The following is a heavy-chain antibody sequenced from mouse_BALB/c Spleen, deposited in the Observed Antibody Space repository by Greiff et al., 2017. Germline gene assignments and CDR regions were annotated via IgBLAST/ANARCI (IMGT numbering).Heavy chain of an antibody. CDR3: ARSYDGYYDAWFAY. V-gene: IGHV1-69*02. CDR2: IDPSDSYT. J-gene: IGHJ3*01. CDR1: GYTFTSYW. D-gene: IGHD2-3*01. Sequence: QVQLKQPGAELVKPGASVKLSCKASGYTFTSYWMHWVKQRPGQGLEWIGEIDPSDSYTNYNQKFKGKATLTVDKSSSTAYMQLSSLTSEDSAVYYCARSYDGYYDAWFAYWGQGTLVTVSA.